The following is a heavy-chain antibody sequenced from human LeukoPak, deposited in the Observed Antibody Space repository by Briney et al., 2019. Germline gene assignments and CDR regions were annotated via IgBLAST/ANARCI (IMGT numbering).Heavy chain of an antibody. D-gene: IGHD1-26*01. CDR1: GYTFTSYY. CDR3: ARGGRWELPRPYAFDI. CDR2: INPIGGST. J-gene: IGHJ3*02. Sequence: GGSVKVSCKASGYTFTSYYMHWVRQAPGQGLEWMGIINPIGGSTSYAQKFQGRVTMTRDMSASTVYMELSSLRSEDTAVYYCARGGRWELPRPYAFDIWGQGTMVTVSS. V-gene: IGHV1-46*01.